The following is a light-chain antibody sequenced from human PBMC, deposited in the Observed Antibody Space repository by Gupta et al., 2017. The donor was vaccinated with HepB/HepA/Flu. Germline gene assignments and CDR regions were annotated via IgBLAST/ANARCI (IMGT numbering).Light chain of an antibody. CDR1: QSIDIW. CDR2: KAS. J-gene: IGKJ4*01. V-gene: IGKV1-5*03. CDR3: QQSKSYPLT. Sequence: DIQMTPLPSTLSASLGDRVTITCRASQSIDIWLAWYQQKTGKAPNLLIYKASTLQSGVPSRFSGGRSGTEFTLTISSLQPDDFGTYYCQQSKSYPLTFGGGTKVEI.